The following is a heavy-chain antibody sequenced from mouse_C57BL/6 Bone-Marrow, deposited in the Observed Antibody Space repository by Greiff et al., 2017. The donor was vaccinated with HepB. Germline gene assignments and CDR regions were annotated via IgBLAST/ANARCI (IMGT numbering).Heavy chain of an antibody. Sequence: VKLVESGPGLVQPSQSLSITCTVSGFSLTSYGVHWVRQSPGKGLEWLGVIWSGGSTDYNAAFISRLSISKDNSKSQVFFKMNSLQADDTAIYYCAGDYDYDVGFAYWGQGTLVTVSA. CDR3: AGDYDYDVGFAY. CDR1: GFSLTSYG. D-gene: IGHD2-4*01. CDR2: IWSGGST. J-gene: IGHJ3*01. V-gene: IGHV2-2*01.